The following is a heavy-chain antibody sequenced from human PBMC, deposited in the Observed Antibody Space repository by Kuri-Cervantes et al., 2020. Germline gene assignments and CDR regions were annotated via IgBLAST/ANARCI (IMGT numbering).Heavy chain of an antibody. Sequence: SETLSLTCTVSGGSISSYYWSWIRQPPGKGLEWIGEINHSGSTNYNPSLKSRVTISVDTSKNQFSLKLSSVTAADTAVYYCARAIGWRQRNWFDPWGQGTLVTVSS. J-gene: IGHJ5*02. CDR1: GGSISSYY. CDR2: INHSGST. CDR3: ARAIGWRQRNWFDP. V-gene: IGHV4-34*01. D-gene: IGHD2-15*01.